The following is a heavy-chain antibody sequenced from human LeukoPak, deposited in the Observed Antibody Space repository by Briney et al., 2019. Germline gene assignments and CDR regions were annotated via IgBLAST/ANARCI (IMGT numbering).Heavy chain of an antibody. Sequence: ASVKVSCKASGYTFTSYAISWVRQAPGQGLEWMGWISAYNGNTDYAQKFQGRVTMTIDTPTSTAYMELRSLRSDDTAVYYCATKLMDVWGQGTTVTVSS. D-gene: IGHD2-15*01. CDR1: GYTFTSYA. V-gene: IGHV1-18*01. CDR2: ISAYNGNT. J-gene: IGHJ6*02. CDR3: ATKLMDV.